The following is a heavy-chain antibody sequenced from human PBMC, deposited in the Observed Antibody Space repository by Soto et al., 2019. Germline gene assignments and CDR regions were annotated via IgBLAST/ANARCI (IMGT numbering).Heavy chain of an antibody. CDR1: GFTLGRYG. V-gene: IGHV3-23*01. Sequence: PGGSVRLSXAASGFTLGRYGMSWVRQAPGKGLEWVSAVSPNGQGIYYADSVRGRFTISRDFSKNTVFLHMDSLRAEDTAVYYCAKDRDYPRDYFHYWGQGTLVTVSS. CDR3: AKDRDYPRDYFHY. D-gene: IGHD3-10*01. CDR2: VSPNGQGI. J-gene: IGHJ4*02.